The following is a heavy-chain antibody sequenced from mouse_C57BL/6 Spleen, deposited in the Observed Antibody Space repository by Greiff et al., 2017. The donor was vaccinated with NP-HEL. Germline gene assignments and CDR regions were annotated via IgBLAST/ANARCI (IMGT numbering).Heavy chain of an antibody. V-gene: IGHV1-61*01. Sequence: VQLQQPGAELVRPGSSVKLSCKASGYTFTSYWMDWVKQRPGQGLEWIGNIYPSDSETHYNQKFKDKATLTVDKSSSTAYMQLSSLTSEDSAVYYYAGGNDYDGFAYWGQGTLVTVSA. CDR1: GYTFTSYW. CDR2: IYPSDSET. CDR3: AGGNDYDGFAY. D-gene: IGHD2-4*01. J-gene: IGHJ3*01.